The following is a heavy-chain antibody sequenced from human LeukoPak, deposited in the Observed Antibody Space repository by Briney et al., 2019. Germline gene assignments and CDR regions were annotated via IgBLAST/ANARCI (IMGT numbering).Heavy chain of an antibody. V-gene: IGHV4-59*12. CDR2: IYYSGST. Sequence: SETLSLTCTVSGGSISSYYWSWIRQPPGKGLEWIGYIYYSGSTNYNPSLKSRVTISVDTSKNQFSLKLSSVTAADTAVYYCARDLGDTYYFDATGGHPFDIWGQGTMVTVSS. CDR3: ARDLGDTYYFDATGGHPFDI. J-gene: IGHJ3*02. CDR1: GGSISSYY. D-gene: IGHD3-22*01.